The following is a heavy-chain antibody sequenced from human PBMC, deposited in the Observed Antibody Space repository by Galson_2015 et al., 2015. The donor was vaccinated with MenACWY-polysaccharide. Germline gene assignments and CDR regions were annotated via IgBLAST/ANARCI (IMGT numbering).Heavy chain of an antibody. Sequence: AMRIGCEASGFSVGAWYMSWMRQGPGEGLVWLSYISKSGDSIYYGDSVNGRLDISRDIAKNSVYLQLNSLEVEDTAIYYCAIGHYGLDVWGQWTTVTVSS. J-gene: IGHJ6*02. CDR3: AIGHYGLDV. CDR1: GFSVGAWY. V-gene: IGHV3-11*01. CDR2: ISKSGDSI.